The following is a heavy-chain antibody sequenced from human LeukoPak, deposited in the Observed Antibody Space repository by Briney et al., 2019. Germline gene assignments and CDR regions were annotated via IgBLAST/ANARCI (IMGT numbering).Heavy chain of an antibody. D-gene: IGHD3-22*01. CDR3: ARAGDYYDSSGYDY. CDR1: GFTFSSYW. Sequence: GGSLRLSCAASGFTFSSYWMSWVRQAPGKGLEWVANIKQDGSEKYYVDSVKGRFTISRDNAKNSLYLQMNSLRAEDTAVYYCARAGDYYDSSGYDYWGQGTLVTVSS. CDR2: IKQDGSEK. V-gene: IGHV3-7*01. J-gene: IGHJ4*02.